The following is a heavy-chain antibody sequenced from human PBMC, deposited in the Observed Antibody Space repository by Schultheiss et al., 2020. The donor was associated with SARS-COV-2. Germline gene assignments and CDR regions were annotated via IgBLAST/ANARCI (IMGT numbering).Heavy chain of an antibody. Sequence: SVKVSCKASGFTFSNSAVQWVRQARGQRLEWIGWIVVGSDKTSYAQKFQERVTITRDMSTSTAYMELTSLRSEDTAVYYCARVVGGAYYYMDVWSKGTTVTRLL. CDR2: IVVGSDKT. CDR3: ARVVGGAYYYMDV. D-gene: IGHD3-16*01. J-gene: IGHJ6*03. V-gene: IGHV1-58*01. CDR1: GFTFSNSA.